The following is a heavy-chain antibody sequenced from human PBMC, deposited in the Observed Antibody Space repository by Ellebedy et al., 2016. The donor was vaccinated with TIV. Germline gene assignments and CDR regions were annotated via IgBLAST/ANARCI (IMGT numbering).Heavy chain of an antibody. CDR3: ARRGSYGDYAVQINSWFDT. D-gene: IGHD4-17*01. J-gene: IGHJ5*02. CDR2: IYQDGSVQ. Sequence: GESLKISCAASGFSFRSYWMTWVRQAPGKGLQWVANIYQDGSVQYYVDSVKGRFTISRDNADNSLFLQMNSPRAEDTAVYYCARRGSYGDYAVQINSWFDTWGRGTLVAVSS. CDR1: GFSFRSYW. V-gene: IGHV3-7*01.